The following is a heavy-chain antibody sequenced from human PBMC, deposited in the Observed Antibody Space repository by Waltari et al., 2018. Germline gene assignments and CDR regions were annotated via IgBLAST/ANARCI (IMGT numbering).Heavy chain of an antibody. CDR1: GGSISSGDYY. V-gene: IGHV4-30-4*01. Sequence: QVQLQESGPGLVKPSQTLSLTCTVSGGSISSGDYYWSWIRQPPGKGLEWIGYIYYSGSTYYNPSLKSRVTISVDTSKNQFSLKLSSVTAADTAVYYCAREKVYNGDYYGMDVWGQGTTVTVSS. D-gene: IGHD1-1*01. J-gene: IGHJ6*02. CDR2: IYYSGST. CDR3: AREKVYNGDYYGMDV.